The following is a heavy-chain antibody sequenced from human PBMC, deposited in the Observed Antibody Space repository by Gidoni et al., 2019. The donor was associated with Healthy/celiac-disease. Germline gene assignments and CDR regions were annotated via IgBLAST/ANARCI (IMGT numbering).Heavy chain of an antibody. CDR1: GDIASSNSAA. CDR3: ARGGIAAAGTAFDY. CDR2: TYYRSKWYN. D-gene: IGHD6-13*01. V-gene: IGHV6-1*01. Sequence: QVQLQQSGPGLVKPSQTLSLTCAISGDIASSNSAAWNWIRQSPSRGLEWLGRTYYRSKWYNDYAVSVKSRITINPDTSKNQFSLQLNSVTPEDTAVYYCARGGIAAAGTAFDYWGQGTLVTVSS. J-gene: IGHJ4*02.